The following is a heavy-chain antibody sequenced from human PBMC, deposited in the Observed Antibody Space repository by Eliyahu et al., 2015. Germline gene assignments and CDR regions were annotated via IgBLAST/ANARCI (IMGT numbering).Heavy chain of an antibody. CDR2: ISYDGSNK. CDR3: ARDRTIRYFDWSSIDY. J-gene: IGHJ4*02. CDR1: GFTFSTYG. V-gene: IGHV3-30*03. D-gene: IGHD3-9*01. Sequence: QPGRSQRLSCAASGFTFSTYGMHWVRQAPGKGLEWVAVISYDGSNKYYADSVKGRFTISRDNSKNTLYLQMNSLRAEDTAVYYCARDRTIRYFDWSSIDYWGQGTLVTVSS.